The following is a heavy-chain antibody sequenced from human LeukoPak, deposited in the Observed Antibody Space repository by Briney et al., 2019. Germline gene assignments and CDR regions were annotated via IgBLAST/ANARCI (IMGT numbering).Heavy chain of an antibody. Sequence: GKSLRLSCAASGFTFSTYSMHWLRQAPGKGLQWVAVISYDGSNKYYADSVRGRFTISRDNSKNTLYLQMNSLRDEDTAVYYCARGRYGSYTPDFDFWGQGTLVTVSS. CDR1: GFTFSTYS. CDR3: ARGRYGSYTPDFDF. V-gene: IGHV3-30*04. D-gene: IGHD6-13*01. CDR2: ISYDGSNK. J-gene: IGHJ4*02.